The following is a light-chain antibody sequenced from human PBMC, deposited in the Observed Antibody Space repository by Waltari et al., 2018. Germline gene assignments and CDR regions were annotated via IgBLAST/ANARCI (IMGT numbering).Light chain of an antibody. J-gene: IGKJ5*01. CDR1: QSVSSN. CDR3: QQYNNWLRG. Sequence: EIVMTQSPATLSVSPGERATLSCRASQSVSSNLAWYQQKPGQAPRLLIYGASTRATGIPASFSGSGSGTEFTLTISSLQSEDFAVYYCQQYNNWLRGFGQGTRLEIK. V-gene: IGKV3-15*01. CDR2: GAS.